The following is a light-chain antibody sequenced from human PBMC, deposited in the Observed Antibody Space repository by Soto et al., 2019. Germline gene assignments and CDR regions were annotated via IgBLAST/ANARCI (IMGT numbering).Light chain of an antibody. J-gene: IGKJ5*01. CDR2: GAS. Sequence: EIVLTQSPGTLSLYPGERATLPCRASQSVSYYLAWYQQKPGQAPRLLIYGASSRATGIPDRFSGSGSGTDFTLTINRLEPEDFAVYYCQQYGSSITFGQGTRLEIK. V-gene: IGKV3-20*01. CDR1: QSVSYY. CDR3: QQYGSSIT.